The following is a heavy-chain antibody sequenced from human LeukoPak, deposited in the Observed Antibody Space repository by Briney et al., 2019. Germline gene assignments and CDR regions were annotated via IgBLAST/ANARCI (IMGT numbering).Heavy chain of an antibody. J-gene: IGHJ4*02. CDR3: ARSNYDSSGYYYFDY. D-gene: IGHD3-22*01. CDR2: IYPGDSDT. Sequence: GESLKISRKGSGYSFTSYWIGWVRQMPGKGLEWMGIIYPGDSDTRYSPSFQGQVTISADKSISTAYLQWSSLKASDTAMYYCARSNYDSSGYYYFDYWGQGTLVTVSS. CDR1: GYSFTSYW. V-gene: IGHV5-51*01.